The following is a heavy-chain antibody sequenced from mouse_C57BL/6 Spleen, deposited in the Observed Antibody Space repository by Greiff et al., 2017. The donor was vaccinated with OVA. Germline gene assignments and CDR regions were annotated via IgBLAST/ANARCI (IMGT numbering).Heavy chain of an antibody. J-gene: IGHJ3*01. Sequence: EVHLVESGPGMVKPSQSLSLTCTVTGYSITSGYDWHWIRHFPGNKLEWMGYISYSGSTNYNPSLKSRISITHDTSKNHFFLKLNSVTTEDTATYYCARENEPFSFAYWGQGTLVTVSA. V-gene: IGHV3-1*01. CDR1: GYSITSGYD. CDR2: ISYSGST. CDR3: ARENEPFSFAY.